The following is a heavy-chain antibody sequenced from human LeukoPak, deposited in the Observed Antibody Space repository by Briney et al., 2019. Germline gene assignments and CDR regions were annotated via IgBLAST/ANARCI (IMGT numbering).Heavy chain of an antibody. CDR2: AYYRSKWYN. Sequence: SQTLSLTCAMSGDSVSSNSAAWNWIRQSPSRGLEWLGRAYYRSKWYNHYAVSVRSRITINPDTSKNQFSLQLNSVTPEDPAVDYCSKGGSGSYTSFAPWGQGTLVTVSP. J-gene: IGHJ5*02. D-gene: IGHD3-10*01. CDR3: SKGGSGSYTSFAP. V-gene: IGHV6-1*01. CDR1: GDSVSSNSAA.